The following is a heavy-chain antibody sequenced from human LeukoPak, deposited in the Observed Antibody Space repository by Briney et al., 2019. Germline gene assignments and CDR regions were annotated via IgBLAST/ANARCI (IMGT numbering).Heavy chain of an antibody. V-gene: IGHV4-59*02. CDR3: ARARGSAGGFDP. CDR1: GGSVSSNY. J-gene: IGHJ5*02. Sequence: PSETLSLTCSVSGGSVSSNYWSWIRRPPGKGLEWIGYIYNSGSTNYNPSLKSRVTISVDTSRNLLSLRLSSVTAADTAVYYCARARGSAGGFDPWGQGTLVTVSS. D-gene: IGHD3-16*01. CDR2: IYNSGST.